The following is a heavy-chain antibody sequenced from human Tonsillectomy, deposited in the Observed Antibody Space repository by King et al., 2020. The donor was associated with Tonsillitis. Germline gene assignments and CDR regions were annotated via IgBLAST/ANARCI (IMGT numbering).Heavy chain of an antibody. CDR3: ASFYYDFWSGYYTSRAEYFHH. CDR1: GASISSYY. Sequence: VQLQESGPGLVKPSETLSLTCTVSGASISSYYWSWIRQPPGKGLEWIGYIYYSGSTDYNPSLKRRVTISVDTSRNQFSLKLSSVTAADTAVYYCASFYYDFWSGYYTSRAEYFHHWGQGTLVTVSS. CDR2: IYYSGST. J-gene: IGHJ1*01. V-gene: IGHV4-59*01. D-gene: IGHD3-3*01.